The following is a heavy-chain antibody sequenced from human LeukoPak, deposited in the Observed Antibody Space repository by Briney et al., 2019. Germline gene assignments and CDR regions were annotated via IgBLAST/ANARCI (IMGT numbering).Heavy chain of an antibody. V-gene: IGHV3-48*01. CDR2: ISSSSRTI. J-gene: IGHJ4*02. D-gene: IGHD1-26*01. Sequence: PGGSLRLSCAASGFTFSSYSMNWVRQSPGKGLEWLSYISSSSRTIHYADSVKGRFTISRDNAKNSLYLQMNSLRAEDTAVYYCARYPSNSGPYSFDYWGQGTLVTVSS. CDR1: GFTFSSYS. CDR3: ARYPSNSGPYSFDY.